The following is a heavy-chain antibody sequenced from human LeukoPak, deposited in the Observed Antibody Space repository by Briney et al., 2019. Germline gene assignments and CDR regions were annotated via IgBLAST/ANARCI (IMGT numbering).Heavy chain of an antibody. CDR1: GYTFTSYD. J-gene: IGHJ4*02. D-gene: IGHD5-12*01. CDR2: MNPNSGST. CDR3: ARGRSTGYPYYFEY. V-gene: IGHV1-8*03. Sequence: ASVKVSCKASGYTFTSYDINWVRQATGQGLEWMGWMNPNSGSTGYAQKFQGRITITRNTSISTAYMELSGLRSEDTAVYYCARGRSTGYPYYFEYWGQGTLVTVSS.